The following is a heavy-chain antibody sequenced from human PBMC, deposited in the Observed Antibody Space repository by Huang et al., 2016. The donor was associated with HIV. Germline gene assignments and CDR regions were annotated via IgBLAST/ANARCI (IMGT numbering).Heavy chain of an antibody. Sequence: QVRLQQWGAGLLKPSETLSLTCAVYGGSFSHYYWSWVRQSPGKGPEWIGEIIHTVTTNYNPSLKSRVTISKDTSKNQFSLKLTSVTAADSAVYYCARVPTPSYYDFWSISSSEEDVYYYGMDVWGQGTTVTVSS. CDR1: GGSFSHYY. CDR3: ARVPTPSYYDFWSISSSEEDVYYYGMDV. D-gene: IGHD3-3*01. V-gene: IGHV4-34*12. J-gene: IGHJ6*02. CDR2: IIHTVTT.